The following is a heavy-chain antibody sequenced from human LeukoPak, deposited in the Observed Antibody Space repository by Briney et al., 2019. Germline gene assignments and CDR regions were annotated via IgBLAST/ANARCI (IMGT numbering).Heavy chain of an antibody. CDR1: GFTFSSYE. CDR2: ISSSTIYI. CDR3: ARSVMTATTTRAFDI. V-gene: IGHV3-21*01. D-gene: IGHD4-17*01. J-gene: IGHJ3*02. Sequence: PGGSLRLSCAASGFTFSSYEMNWVRQAPGKGLEWVSSISSSTIYIYYADSVKGRFAISRDNAKHSLYLQMNSLTAEDTGVYFCARSVMTATTTRAFDIWGQGTMVTVCS.